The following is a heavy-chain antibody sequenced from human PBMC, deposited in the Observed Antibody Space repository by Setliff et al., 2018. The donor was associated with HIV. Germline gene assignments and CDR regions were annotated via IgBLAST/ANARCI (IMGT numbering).Heavy chain of an antibody. CDR2: INYNADST. CDR3: VRISGSNGHYYYGLDV. V-gene: IGHV3-20*04. J-gene: IGHJ6*02. CDR1: RFPFSDAW. Sequence: PGGSLRLSCAATRFPFSDAWMTWVRQAPGKGLEWVSGINYNADSTGYADSVKGRFTISRDNARNSLYLQMDSLRAEDTALYYCVRISGSNGHYYYGLDVWGQGTTVTVSS. D-gene: IGHD1-26*01.